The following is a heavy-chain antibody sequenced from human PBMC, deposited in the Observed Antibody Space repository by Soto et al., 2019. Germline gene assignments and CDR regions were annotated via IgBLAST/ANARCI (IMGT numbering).Heavy chain of an antibody. CDR2: IYKSATT. V-gene: IGHV4-30-4*01. J-gene: IGHJ5*01. Sequence: RSLTCSVSGDSISTVDYFWAWIRQPPGQALEYIGYIYKSATTYYNPSFESRVAISLDTSKSQFSLNVTSVTAADTAVYFCARGRYCLTGRCFPNWFDSWGQGTLVTVSS. CDR1: GDSISTVDYF. D-gene: IGHD2-15*01. CDR3: ARGRYCLTGRCFPNWFDS.